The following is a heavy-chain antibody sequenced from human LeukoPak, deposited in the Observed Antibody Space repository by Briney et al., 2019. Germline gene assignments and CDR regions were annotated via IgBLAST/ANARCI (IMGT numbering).Heavy chain of an antibody. V-gene: IGHV4-39*01. Sequence: SETLSLTCTVSGGSISSSSYYWGWIRQPPGKGLEWIGSIYYSGSTYYNPSLKSRVTISVDTSKNQFSLKLSSVTAADTAVYYCARSYSYGSQPFDYWGQGTLVTVSS. CDR1: GGSISSSSYY. J-gene: IGHJ4*02. CDR3: ARSYSYGSQPFDY. D-gene: IGHD5-18*01. CDR2: IYYSGST.